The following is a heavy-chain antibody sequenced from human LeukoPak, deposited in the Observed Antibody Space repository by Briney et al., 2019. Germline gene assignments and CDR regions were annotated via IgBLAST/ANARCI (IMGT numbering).Heavy chain of an antibody. CDR2: INHSGST. CDR3: ARGSNIFVVVPAAISGQYYFDY. CDR1: GGSFSGYY. Sequence: SETLSLTCAVYGGSFSGYYWSWIRQPPGKGLEWIGEINHSGSTNYHPSLKSRVTISVDTSKNQFSLKLSSVTAADTAVYYCARGSNIFVVVPAAISGQYYFDYWGQGTLVTVSS. J-gene: IGHJ4*02. D-gene: IGHD2-2*02. V-gene: IGHV4-34*01.